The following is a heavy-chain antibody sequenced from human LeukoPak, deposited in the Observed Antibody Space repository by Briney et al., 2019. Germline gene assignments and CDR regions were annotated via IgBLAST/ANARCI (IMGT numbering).Heavy chain of an antibody. D-gene: IGHD3-22*01. CDR2: IYYSGST. CDR1: GGSISSSSYY. Sequence: SETLSLTCTVSGGSISSSSYYWGWIRQPPGKGLEWIGSIYYSGSTYYNPSLKSRVTISVDASKNQFSLNLNSVTAADTAVYFCARDEGSAYPFDYWGQGTLVAVSS. J-gene: IGHJ4*02. V-gene: IGHV4-39*07. CDR3: ARDEGSAYPFDY.